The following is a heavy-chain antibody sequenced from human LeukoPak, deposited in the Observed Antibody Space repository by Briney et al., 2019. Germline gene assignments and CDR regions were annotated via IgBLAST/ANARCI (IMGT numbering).Heavy chain of an antibody. Sequence: ASVKVSCKTSGYTFSSYEINWVRQATGRGLEWVGWMNPKTGKTAYARNLQGRVTITRDTSISTAYMDLSGLRSEDTTVYYCARIRPVTTGLKGYYFDYWGQGTLVTVSS. CDR2: MNPKTGKT. CDR3: ARIRPVTTGLKGYYFDY. D-gene: IGHD1-1*01. V-gene: IGHV1-8*01. J-gene: IGHJ4*02. CDR1: GYTFSSYE.